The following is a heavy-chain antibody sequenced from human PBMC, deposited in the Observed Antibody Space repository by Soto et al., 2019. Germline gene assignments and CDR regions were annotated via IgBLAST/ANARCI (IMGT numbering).Heavy chain of an antibody. V-gene: IGHV6-1*01. CDR1: GDSVSSDITS. Sequence: QGQLQQSGPGLVKPSQTLSLTCAISGDSVSSDITSWNWIRQSPSRGLEWLGRTYYRSKWFHDYAAYVKSRITINPDPSKNQFSLELNSMTPDDTAVYYCARGKALDVWGQGTVVTVSS. CDR3: ARGKALDV. CDR2: TYYRSKWFH. D-gene: IGHD3-10*01. J-gene: IGHJ3*01.